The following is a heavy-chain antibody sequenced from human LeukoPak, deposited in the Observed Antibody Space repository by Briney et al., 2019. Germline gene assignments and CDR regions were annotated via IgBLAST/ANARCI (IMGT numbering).Heavy chain of an antibody. J-gene: IGHJ6*02. Sequence: GGSLRLSCAASGFTFSSYAMSWVRQAPGKGLEWVSAISGSGGSTYYADSVEGRFTISRDNSKNTLYLQMNSLRAEDTAVYYCAKTTTGYSYGLPYYYGMDVWGQGTTVTVSS. D-gene: IGHD5-18*01. CDR1: GFTFSSYA. CDR3: AKTTTGYSYGLPYYYGMDV. CDR2: ISGSGGST. V-gene: IGHV3-23*01.